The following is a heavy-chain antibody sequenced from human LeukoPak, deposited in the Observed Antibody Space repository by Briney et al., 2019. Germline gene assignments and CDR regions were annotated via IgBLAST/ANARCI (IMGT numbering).Heavy chain of an antibody. V-gene: IGHV4-34*01. CDR3: ARGLSSTVTRYYYYYYYMDV. CDR1: GGSFSGYY. D-gene: IGHD4-11*01. J-gene: IGHJ6*03. CDR2: INHSGST. Sequence: PSETLSLNCAVYGGSFSGYYWSWIRQPPGKGLEWIGEINHSGSTNYNPSLKSRVTISVDTSKNQFSLKLSSVTAADTAVYYCARGLSSTVTRYYYYYYYMDVWGKGTTVTVSS.